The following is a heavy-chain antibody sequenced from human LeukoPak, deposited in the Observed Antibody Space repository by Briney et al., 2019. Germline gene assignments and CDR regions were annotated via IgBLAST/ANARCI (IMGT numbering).Heavy chain of an antibody. CDR2: IYYTET. V-gene: IGHV4-59*02. Sequence: SETLSLTCTVSGGSVSNYYWSWIRQSPGKGLEWIGYIYYTETSYNPSLKSRVTISADTSKNQFSLKLSSVTAADTAVYYCARDQDTMVRGVMAFYPWGQGTLVTVSS. J-gene: IGHJ5*02. D-gene: IGHD3-10*01. CDR3: ARDQDTMVRGVMAFYP. CDR1: GGSVSNYY.